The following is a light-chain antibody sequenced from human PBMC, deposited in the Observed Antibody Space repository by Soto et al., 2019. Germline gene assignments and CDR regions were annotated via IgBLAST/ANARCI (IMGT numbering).Light chain of an antibody. V-gene: IGLV1-47*01. Sequence: QSVLTQPPSATGTPGQRVIISCSGSVSNIGSNHVSWYQQLPGTAHKFLIYRNNRRPSGVPDRFSASKSGTSASLAISGLRSEDEADYYCATWDDSLRGVVFGGGTKVTVL. CDR3: ATWDDSLRGVV. J-gene: IGLJ2*01. CDR1: VSNIGSNH. CDR2: RNN.